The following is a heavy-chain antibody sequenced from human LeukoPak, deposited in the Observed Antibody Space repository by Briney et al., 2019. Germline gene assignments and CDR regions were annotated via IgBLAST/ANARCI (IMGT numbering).Heavy chain of an antibody. J-gene: IGHJ6*02. CDR2: INPNSGGT. D-gene: IGHD3-9*01. CDR3: ARDLAYYDILTGSGPIYYYGMDV. CDR1: GYTFTGYC. Sequence: ASVTVSCKASGYTFTGYCMHWVRQAPGQGLEWMGWINPNSGGTNYAQKFQGWVTMTRDTSISTAYMELSSLRSEDTAVYYCARDLAYYDILTGSGPIYYYGMDVWGQGTTVTVSS. V-gene: IGHV1-2*04.